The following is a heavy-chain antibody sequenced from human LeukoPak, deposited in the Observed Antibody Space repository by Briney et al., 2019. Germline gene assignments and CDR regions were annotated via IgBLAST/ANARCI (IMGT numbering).Heavy chain of an antibody. Sequence: GGSLRLSCAASGFAFSSQAMGWVRPAPGKGLEWVSVISDSGSLTYYADSVKGRFTISRDNSKNTLFLQMNSLRAEDTAVYYCAKDARRTNGWYFFDYWGQGTLVTVSS. V-gene: IGHV3-23*01. CDR3: AKDARRTNGWYFFDY. CDR1: GFAFSSQA. J-gene: IGHJ4*02. D-gene: IGHD6-19*01. CDR2: ISDSGSLT.